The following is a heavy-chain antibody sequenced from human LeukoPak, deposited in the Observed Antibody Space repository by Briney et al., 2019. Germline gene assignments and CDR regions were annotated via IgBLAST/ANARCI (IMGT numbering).Heavy chain of an antibody. CDR2: INPKNGDT. CDR1: GYTFTDYY. V-gene: IGHV1-2*02. CDR3: VRDLTGGSGD. Sequence: GASVKVSCKASGYTFTDYYMHWVRQAPGQTFEWLAWINPKNGDTHYTQKFQGRVTVTTDTSITSVYMELSGLQSDDTAVYYCVRDLTGGSGDWGQGTLVTVSS. D-gene: IGHD6-19*01. J-gene: IGHJ4*02.